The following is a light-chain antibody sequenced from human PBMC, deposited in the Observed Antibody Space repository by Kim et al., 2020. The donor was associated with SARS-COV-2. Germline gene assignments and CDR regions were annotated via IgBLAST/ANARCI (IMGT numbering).Light chain of an antibody. CDR2: AVS. CDR1: STDVGGYNY. CDR3: CSYAGTDPSKV. Sequence: HSALTQPRSVSGSPGQSVTISCTGTSTDVGGYNYVSWYQHHPGKAPKLIIYAVSKRPSGVPDRFSGSKSGNTASLTISGLQAEDEADYYCCSYAGTDPSKVFGTGTKVTVL. V-gene: IGLV2-11*01. J-gene: IGLJ1*01.